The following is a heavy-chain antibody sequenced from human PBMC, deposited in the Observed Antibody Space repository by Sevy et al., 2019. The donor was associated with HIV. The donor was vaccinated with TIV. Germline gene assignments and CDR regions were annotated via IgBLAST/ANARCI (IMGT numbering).Heavy chain of an antibody. V-gene: IGHV3-15*01. D-gene: IGHD5-18*01. CDR3: TTGIQLVVYYYYGMDV. CDR2: IKSKTDGGTT. J-gene: IGHJ6*02. CDR1: GFTFSNAW. Sequence: GGSLRLSCAASGFTFSNAWMSWVRQAPGKGLEWVGRIKSKTDGGTTDYAAPVKGRFTISRDDSKNTLYLQMNSLKTEDTAVYYCTTGIQLVVYYYYGMDVWGQGTTVTVSS.